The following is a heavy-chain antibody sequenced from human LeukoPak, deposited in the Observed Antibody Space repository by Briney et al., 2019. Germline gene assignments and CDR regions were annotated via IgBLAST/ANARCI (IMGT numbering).Heavy chain of an antibody. V-gene: IGHV3-30*02. CDR3: AKGGSWSFDY. CDR1: GFMFNTYV. CDR2: IRYDGSNK. Sequence: GGSLRLSCAASGFMFNTYVMHWVRQAPGKGLEWVAFIRYDGSNKYYADSVKGRFTISRDNSKNTLYLQMNSLRTEDTAVYYCAKGGSWSFDYWGQGTLVTVSS. J-gene: IGHJ4*02. D-gene: IGHD6-13*01.